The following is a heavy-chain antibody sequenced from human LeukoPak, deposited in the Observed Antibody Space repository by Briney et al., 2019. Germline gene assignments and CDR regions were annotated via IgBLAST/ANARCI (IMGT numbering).Heavy chain of an antibody. Sequence: GASVKVSCKASGYTFTGYYIRWVRQAPGQGLEWMGWINPNSGGTNYAQKFQGRVTMTRDTSISTAYMELSRLRSDDTAVYYCARDRGYCSGGSCYSSFDYWGQGTLVTVSS. J-gene: IGHJ4*02. CDR3: ARDRGYCSGGSCYSSFDY. CDR2: INPNSGGT. V-gene: IGHV1-2*02. CDR1: GYTFTGYY. D-gene: IGHD2-15*01.